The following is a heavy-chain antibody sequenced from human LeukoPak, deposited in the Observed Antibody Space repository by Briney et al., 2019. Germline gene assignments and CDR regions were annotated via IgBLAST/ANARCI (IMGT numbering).Heavy chain of an antibody. V-gene: IGHV1-69*04. J-gene: IGHJ3*02. CDR2: IIPILGIA. CDR3: ATSMIVVPSAAFDI. Sequence: ASVKVSCKASGGTFSSYAISWVRQAPGQGLEWMGRIIPILGIANYAQKFQGRVTITADKSTSTAYMELSSLRSEDTAVYYCATSMIVVPSAAFDIWGQGTMVTVSS. D-gene: IGHD3-22*01. CDR1: GGTFSSYA.